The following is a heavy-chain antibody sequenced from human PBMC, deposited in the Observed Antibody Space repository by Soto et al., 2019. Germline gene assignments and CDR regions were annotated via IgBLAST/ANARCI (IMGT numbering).Heavy chain of an antibody. Sequence: SETLSLTCTVSGGSISSSSYYWGWIRQPPGKGLEWIGSIYYSGSTYYNPSLKSRVTISVDTSKNQFSLKLSSVTAADTAVYYCARKAASDAFDIWGQGTMVTVSS. CDR2: IYYSGST. J-gene: IGHJ3*02. CDR1: GGSISSSSYY. CDR3: ARKAASDAFDI. V-gene: IGHV4-39*01. D-gene: IGHD2-15*01.